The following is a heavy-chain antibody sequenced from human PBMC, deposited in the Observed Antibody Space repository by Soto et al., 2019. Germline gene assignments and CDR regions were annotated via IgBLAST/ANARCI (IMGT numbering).Heavy chain of an antibody. D-gene: IGHD3-10*01. CDR1: GFTFTSSA. V-gene: IGHV1-58*02. CDR2: IVVGSGNT. J-gene: IGHJ6*03. Sequence: PVKVSCKASGFTFTSSAMQWVRQARGQRLEWIGWIVVGSGNTNYAQKFQERVTITRDMSTSTAYMELSSLRSEDTAVYYCAASSVGFGELEFYYYYMDVWGKGTTVTVS. CDR3: AASSVGFGELEFYYYYMDV.